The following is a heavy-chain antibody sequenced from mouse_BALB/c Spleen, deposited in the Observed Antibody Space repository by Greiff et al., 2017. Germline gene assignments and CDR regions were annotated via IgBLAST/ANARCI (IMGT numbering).Heavy chain of an antibody. J-gene: IGHJ2*01. CDR3: ARYPDYYYFDY. CDR2: ISSGGGNT. D-gene: IGHD2-13*01. Sequence: EVKLMESGGGLVKPGGSLKLSCAASGFTFSSYTMSWVRQTPEKRLEWVATISSGGGNTYYPDSVKGRFTISRDNAKNNLYLQMSSLRSEDTALYYCARYPDYYYFDYWGQGTTLTVSS. CDR1: GFTFSSYT. V-gene: IGHV5-9*03.